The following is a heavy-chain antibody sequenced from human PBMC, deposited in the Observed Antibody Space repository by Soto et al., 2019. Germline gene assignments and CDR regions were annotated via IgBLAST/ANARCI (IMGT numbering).Heavy chain of an antibody. Sequence: EVQLVESGGGLVQPGRSLRLSCAASGFTFDDYAMHWVRQAPGKGLEWVSGISWNSGSIGYADSVKGRFTISRDNAKNSLYLQMNRLRAEDTALYYCAKDRAGLVVVEYYFDYWGQGTLVTVSS. CDR3: AKDRAGLVVVEYYFDY. J-gene: IGHJ4*02. D-gene: IGHD2-2*01. CDR2: ISWNSGSI. CDR1: GFTFDDYA. V-gene: IGHV3-9*01.